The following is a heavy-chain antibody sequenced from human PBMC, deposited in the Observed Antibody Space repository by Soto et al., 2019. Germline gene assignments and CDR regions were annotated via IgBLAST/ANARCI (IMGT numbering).Heavy chain of an antibody. CDR2: IKSKTDGGTT. V-gene: IGHV3-15*01. D-gene: IGHD3-16*01. J-gene: IGHJ4*02. Sequence: GGSLRLSCAASGFTFSNAWMSWVRQAPGKGLEWVGRIKSKTDGGTTDYAAPVKGRFTISRDDSKNTLYLQMNSLKTEDTAVYYCTTLPLGSWGSYTIDYWGQGTLVTVSS. CDR3: TTLPLGSWGSYTIDY. CDR1: GFTFSNAW.